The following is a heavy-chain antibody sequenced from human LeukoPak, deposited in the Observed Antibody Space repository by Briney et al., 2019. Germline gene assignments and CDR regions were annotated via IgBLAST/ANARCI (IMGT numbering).Heavy chain of an antibody. J-gene: IGHJ4*02. D-gene: IGHD4-17*01. CDR1: GITLSNYG. CDR3: ARLNFGDDY. V-gene: IGHV3-23*01. CDR2: ISDSGGRT. Sequence: PGGSLRLSCAVSGITLSNYGMSWVRQAPGKGLEWVAGISDSGGRTNYADSVKGRFTISRDNPKNTLYLQMNSLRDEDTAVYYCARLNFGDDYWGQGALVTVSS.